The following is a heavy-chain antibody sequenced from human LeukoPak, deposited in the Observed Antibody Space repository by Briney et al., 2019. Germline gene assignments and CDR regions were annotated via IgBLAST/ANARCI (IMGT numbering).Heavy chain of an antibody. V-gene: IGHV3-23*01. D-gene: IGHD3-10*01. J-gene: IGHJ4*02. Sequence: GGSLRLSCAASGFPFSSYAMSWVRQAPGKGLEWVSAISGSGGSTYYADSVKGRFTISRGNSKSTLYLQMNSLRAEDTAVYYCAKEEEVLLWFGELLSIDYWGQGTLVTVSS. CDR3: AKEEEVLLWFGELLSIDY. CDR2: ISGSGGST. CDR1: GFPFSSYA.